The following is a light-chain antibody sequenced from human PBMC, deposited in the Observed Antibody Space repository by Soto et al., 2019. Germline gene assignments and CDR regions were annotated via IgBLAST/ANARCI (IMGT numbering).Light chain of an antibody. CDR2: LGS. V-gene: IGKV2-28*01. Sequence: DLVMTQSPLSLPVTPGEPASISCRSSQSLLHSNGYDYLDWYLQKPGQSPQLLIYLGSNRASGVXEXXSGSGSGTDFTLKISRVEAEDVGVYYCMHALQTPGTFGGGTKVEIK. J-gene: IGKJ4*01. CDR1: QSLLHSNGYDY. CDR3: MHALQTPGT.